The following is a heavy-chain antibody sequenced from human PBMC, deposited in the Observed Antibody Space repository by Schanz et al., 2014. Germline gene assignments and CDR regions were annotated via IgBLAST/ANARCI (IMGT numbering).Heavy chain of an antibody. D-gene: IGHD2-2*01. CDR2: IWFDGTNK. V-gene: IGHV3-33*01. J-gene: IGHJ1*01. Sequence: VQLVESGGGLVQPRGSLRLSCAASGFTFSKYGVHWVRQAPGKGLEWVAVIWFDGTNKYNADSVKGRFTISRDTSKNTLYLQMNSLRAEDTAIYYCARDTAQSCIGPSCFEYFQHWGQGALVTVSS. CDR1: GFTFSKYG. CDR3: ARDTAQSCIGPSCFEYFQH.